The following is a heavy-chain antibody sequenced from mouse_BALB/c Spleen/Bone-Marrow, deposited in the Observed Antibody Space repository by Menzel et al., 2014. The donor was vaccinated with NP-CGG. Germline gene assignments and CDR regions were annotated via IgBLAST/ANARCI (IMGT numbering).Heavy chain of an antibody. CDR1: GYTFTNYN. Sequence: VKLVESGAELVKPGASVKLSCKASGYTFTNYNMYWVKQRPGQGLEWIGEINPSNGGPNYNEKFKSKATLTVDKSSSTAYMQLSSLASEDSAVYYCTRARPGGFAYWGQGTLVTVSA. D-gene: IGHD1-1*02. V-gene: IGHV1S81*02. J-gene: IGHJ3*01. CDR2: INPSNGGP. CDR3: TRARPGGFAY.